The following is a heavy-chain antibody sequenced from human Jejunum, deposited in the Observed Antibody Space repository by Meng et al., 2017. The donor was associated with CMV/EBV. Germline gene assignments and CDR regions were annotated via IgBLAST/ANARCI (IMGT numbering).Heavy chain of an antibody. CDR3: AKDKLGSQRINLSDY. CDR1: TFGTYA. V-gene: IGHV3-23*01. J-gene: IGHJ4*02. CDR2: ISGSSDGTT. D-gene: IGHD2-15*01. Sequence: TFGTYAMSWVRQAPGKGLEWVSGISGSSDGTTYYADSVKGRFAVSRDNSKNTLYLQMTSLRVDDTAVYYCAKDKLGSQRINLSDYWGQGTLVTVSS.